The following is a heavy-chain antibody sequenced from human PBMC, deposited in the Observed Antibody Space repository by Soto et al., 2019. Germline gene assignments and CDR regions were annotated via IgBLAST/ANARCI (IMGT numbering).Heavy chain of an antibody. J-gene: IGHJ4*02. Sequence: PGGSLRLSCVASGFTFSSYSMSWVRQAPGKGLEWVSSISSSTSYIYYADSLKGRFTISRDNAKNSLYLQMNSLRAEDTAVYYCARESYGDYYFDYWGQGTLVTVSS. CDR3: ARESYGDYYFDY. CDR1: GFTFSSYS. D-gene: IGHD4-17*01. V-gene: IGHV3-21*01. CDR2: ISSSTSYI.